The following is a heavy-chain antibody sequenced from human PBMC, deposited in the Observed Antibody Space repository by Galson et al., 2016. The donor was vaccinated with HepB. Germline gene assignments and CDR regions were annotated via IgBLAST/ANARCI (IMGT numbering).Heavy chain of an antibody. CDR2: VFQSGDT. D-gene: IGHD2-8*01. Sequence: ETLSLTCAVSGGSINSPTWWSWVRQPPGKGLEWIGEVFQSGDTSYNPSLKRRATISVDKSKNQISLRLDSVTAADTAVYYCTRGNLGTYATMAFDYWGQGSLVTVSS. CDR3: TRGNLGTYATMAFDY. J-gene: IGHJ4*02. CDR1: GGSINSPTW. V-gene: IGHV4-4*02.